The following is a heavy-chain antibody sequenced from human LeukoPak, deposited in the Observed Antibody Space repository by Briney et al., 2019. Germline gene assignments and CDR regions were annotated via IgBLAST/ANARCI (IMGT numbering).Heavy chain of an antibody. CDR1: GFTFSSYS. D-gene: IGHD6-19*01. J-gene: IGHJ6*02. CDR2: ISSSSSTI. Sequence: PGGSLRLSCAASGFTFSSYSMKWVRQAPGKGLEWISYISSSSSTIYYADSVKGRFTMSRENAKNSLYLQMNSLSAGDTAVYYCVRAPPYSSASWGYYGMDVWGQGTTVTVSS. CDR3: VRAPPYSSASWGYYGMDV. V-gene: IGHV3-48*04.